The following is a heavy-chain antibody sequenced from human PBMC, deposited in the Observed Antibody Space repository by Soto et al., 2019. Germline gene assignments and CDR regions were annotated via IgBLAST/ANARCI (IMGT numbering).Heavy chain of an antibody. V-gene: IGHV4-4*02. CDR1: GDSISNSRW. J-gene: IGHJ3*01. D-gene: IGHD6-19*01. CDR2: IFHSGDT. Sequence: QVQLQESGPGLVKPSGTLSLTCAVSGDSISNSRWWTWVRQPPGKGLEWIGDIFHSGDTNYNPSLKSRVFISVDKSQNQFSLKVSSVTAADTAVYYCAYSTGWYRHDVWGQGTLVTVLQ. CDR3: AYSTGWYRHDV.